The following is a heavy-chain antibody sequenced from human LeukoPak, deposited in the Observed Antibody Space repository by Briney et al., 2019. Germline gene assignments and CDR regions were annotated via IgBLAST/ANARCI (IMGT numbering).Heavy chain of an antibody. CDR3: AKEAVMITFGGVIAPFDY. J-gene: IGHJ4*02. V-gene: IGHV3-30*02. D-gene: IGHD3-16*02. Sequence: PGGSLRLSCAASGFTFSSYGMHWVRQAPGKGLEWVAFIRYDGSNKYYADSVKGRFTISRDNSKNTLYLQMNSLRAEDTAVYYCAKEAVMITFGGVIAPFDYWGQGTLVTVSS. CDR1: GFTFSSYG. CDR2: IRYDGSNK.